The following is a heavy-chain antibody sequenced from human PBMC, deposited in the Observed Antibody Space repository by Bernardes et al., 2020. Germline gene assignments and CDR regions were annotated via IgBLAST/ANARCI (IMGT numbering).Heavy chain of an antibody. V-gene: IGHV4-34*01. Sequence: SETLSLTCAVYSGSFNGYYWSWIRQSPGKGLEWLAEMHHNGGSNYKPSLSTRLTIPLDTSKTQCSLILNSVTAADTGVYYCARGHSTSGFDVWGQGVLVTVSS. J-gene: IGHJ4*02. CDR2: MHHNGGS. CDR3: ARGHSTSGFDV. CDR1: SGSFNGYY. D-gene: IGHD6-6*01.